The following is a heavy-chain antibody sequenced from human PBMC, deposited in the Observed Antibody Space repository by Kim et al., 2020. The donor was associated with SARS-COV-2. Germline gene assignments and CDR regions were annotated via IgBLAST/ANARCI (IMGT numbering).Heavy chain of an antibody. CDR3: GSTPNGDYYYYGMDV. D-gene: IGHD1-1*01. V-gene: IGHV3-73*01. CDR1: GFTFSGSA. J-gene: IGHJ6*02. Sequence: GGSLRLSCAASGFTFSGSAMHWVRQGSGKGLEWVGRIRSKANTYATAYAASVKGRFTISRDDSKNTAYLQMNSLKTEDTAVYYCGSTPNGDYYYYGMDVWGQGTMVTVSS. CDR2: IRSKANTYAT.